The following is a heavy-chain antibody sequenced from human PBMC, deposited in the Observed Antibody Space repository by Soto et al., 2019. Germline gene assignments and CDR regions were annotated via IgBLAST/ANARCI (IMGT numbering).Heavy chain of an antibody. J-gene: IGHJ3*02. CDR2: ISGSGGST. V-gene: IGHV3-23*01. D-gene: IGHD1-20*01. CDR1: GFTFSSYA. CDR3: AKDGRITGTAHDAFDI. Sequence: GGSLRLSCAASGFTFSSYAMSWVHQAPGKGLEWVSAISGSGGSTYYADSVKGRFTISRDNSKNTLYLQMNSLRAEDTAVYYCAKDGRITGTAHDAFDIWGQGTMVTVSS.